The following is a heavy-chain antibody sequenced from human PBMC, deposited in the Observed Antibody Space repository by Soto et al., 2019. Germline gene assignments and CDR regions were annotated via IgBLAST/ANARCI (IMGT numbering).Heavy chain of an antibody. CDR1: GYTFTNYC. D-gene: IGHD1-1*01. CDR2: IYPSDSHT. J-gene: IGHJ4*02. V-gene: IGHV5-51*01. Sequence: PGESLKISCTASGYTFTNYCIGWVPQMPGKDLEWMGIIYPSDSHTRYSPSFQGQVTISADKSISTAYLQWSSLKASDTAMYYCAGVATGTILFLSRGQGILVSVSS. CDR3: AGVATGTILFLS.